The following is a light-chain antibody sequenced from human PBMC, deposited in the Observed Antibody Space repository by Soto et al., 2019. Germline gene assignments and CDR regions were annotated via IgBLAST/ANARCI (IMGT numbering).Light chain of an antibody. J-gene: IGKJ1*01. CDR3: QQYATSPVT. CDR1: QSVSSSY. V-gene: IGKV3-20*01. Sequence: EIVLTQSPGTLSLSPGDRATLSCRASQSVSSSYLAWYQQKPGQAPRLLIYGASSRATGIPDRFSGSGSGTDFTLAISRLETEDFAVYYCQQYATSPVTFGQGTKVEIK. CDR2: GAS.